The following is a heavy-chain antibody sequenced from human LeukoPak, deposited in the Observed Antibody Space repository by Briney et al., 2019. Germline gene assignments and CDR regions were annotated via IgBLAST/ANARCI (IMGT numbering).Heavy chain of an antibody. Sequence: GGSLRLSCAASGFTSSSNWMSWVRQAPGKGLEWVANIKQDGSEKYYVDSVKGRFTISRDNAKNSLYLQMNSLRAEDTAVYYCARDRGSSGWYEFDYWGQGTLVTVSS. V-gene: IGHV3-7*01. CDR2: IKQDGSEK. CDR1: GFTSSSNW. J-gene: IGHJ4*02. CDR3: ARDRGSSGWYEFDY. D-gene: IGHD6-19*01.